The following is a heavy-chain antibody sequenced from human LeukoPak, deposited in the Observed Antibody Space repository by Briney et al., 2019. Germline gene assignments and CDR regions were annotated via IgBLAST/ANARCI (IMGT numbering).Heavy chain of an antibody. CDR2: VYNGGGT. Sequence: SETLSLTCSVSGGSYFWGWIRQAPGRGLEWIGTVYNGGGTYYNPSFQSRVSISVDSSKNQFSLRLTSVTAADTAVYYCATSSRVEFGAFNIWGQGTMVTVSS. CDR3: ATSSRVEFGAFNI. D-gene: IGHD3-10*01. V-gene: IGHV4-39*01. J-gene: IGHJ3*02. CDR1: GGSYF.